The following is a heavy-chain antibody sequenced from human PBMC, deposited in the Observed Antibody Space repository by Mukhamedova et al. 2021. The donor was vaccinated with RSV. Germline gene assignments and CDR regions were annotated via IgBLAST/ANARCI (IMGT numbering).Heavy chain of an antibody. Sequence: EWIGKISHSGVTKYNPSLKSRVTLALDTSRHQFYLSLSSVTAADTADYYCARLRDWGSYFDYWGQGSLVAVSS. CDR2: ISHSGVT. J-gene: IGHJ4*02. CDR3: ARLRDWGSYFDY. V-gene: IGHV4-34*01. D-gene: IGHD3-16*01.